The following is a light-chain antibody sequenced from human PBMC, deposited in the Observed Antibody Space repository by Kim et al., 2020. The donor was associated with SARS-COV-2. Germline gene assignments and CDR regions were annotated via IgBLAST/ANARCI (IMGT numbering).Light chain of an antibody. CDR2: SNN. V-gene: IGLV1-44*01. CDR3: AAWDDSLNGVV. J-gene: IGLJ2*01. Sequence: GQRVTISCSGSSSNIVSNTVNWFQQLPGAAPKLLIYSNNQRPSGVPDRFSGSKSGTSASLAISGLQSEDEADYYCAAWDDSLNGVVFGGGTKLTVL. CDR1: SSNIVSNT.